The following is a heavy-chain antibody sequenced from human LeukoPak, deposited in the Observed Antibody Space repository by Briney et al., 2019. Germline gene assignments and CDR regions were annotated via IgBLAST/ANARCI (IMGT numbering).Heavy chain of an antibody. D-gene: IGHD5-12*01. V-gene: IGHV3-21*04. CDR1: GFTFSSYS. CDR2: ISSSSSYI. J-gene: IGHJ4*02. CDR3: AKGKRGYSGYDSHFDY. Sequence: PGGSLRLSCAASGFTFSSYSMNWVRQAPGKGLEWVSSISSSSSYIYYADSVKGRFTISRDNAKNTLYLQMNSLRAEDTAVYYCAKGKRGYSGYDSHFDYWGQGTLVTVSS.